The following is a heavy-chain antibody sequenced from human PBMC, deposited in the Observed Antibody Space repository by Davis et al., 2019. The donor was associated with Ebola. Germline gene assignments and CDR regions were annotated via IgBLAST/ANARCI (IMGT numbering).Heavy chain of an antibody. V-gene: IGHV3-30*18. D-gene: IGHD3-3*01. J-gene: IGHJ6*02. CDR3: AKNLTFWRGLIDI. Sequence: GESPKIPCAASGFTFSSYGMHWVRQAPGKGLEWVAVISYDGSNKYYADAVKGRFTISRDNSKNTLYLQMNGQRAEETAVYYCAKNLTFWRGLIDIWGQGTTVTVSS. CDR1: GFTFSSYG. CDR2: ISYDGSNK.